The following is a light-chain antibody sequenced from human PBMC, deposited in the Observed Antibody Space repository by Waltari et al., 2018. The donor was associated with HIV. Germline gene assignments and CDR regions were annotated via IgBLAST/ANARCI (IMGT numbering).Light chain of an antibody. CDR1: QSLGSN. V-gene: IGKV3-15*01. J-gene: IGKJ2*01. CDR3: QQYNNWPQT. Sequence: EIMMTQSPATLSVSPGERATLSCRASQSLGSNLAWYQQKPGQAPRLLIYGASTRATGVPARFSGSGSGTQFSLTISSLQSEDFAIYYCQQYNNWPQTFGQGTKLEIK. CDR2: GAS.